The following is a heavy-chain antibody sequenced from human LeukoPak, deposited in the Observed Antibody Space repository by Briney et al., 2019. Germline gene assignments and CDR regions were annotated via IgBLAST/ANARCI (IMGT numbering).Heavy chain of an antibody. J-gene: IGHJ6*01. D-gene: IGHD6-13*01. V-gene: IGHV3-9*01. CDR1: GFTFDDYA. Sequence: GRSLRLSCAASGFTFDDYAMHWVRQAPGKGLEWVSGISWNSGSIGYEDSVKGRLTISSDNAKNSLYLQKNSLRAEDTALYYCAKEYSSSWCGQHYGMDVWGPGSTVTVSS. CDR2: ISWNSGSI. CDR3: AKEYSSSWCGQHYGMDV.